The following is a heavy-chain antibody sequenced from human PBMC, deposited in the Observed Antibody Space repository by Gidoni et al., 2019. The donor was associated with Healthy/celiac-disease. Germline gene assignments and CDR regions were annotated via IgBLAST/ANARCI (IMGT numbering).Heavy chain of an antibody. CDR1: GVTLSSSA. V-gene: IGHV3-23*01. D-gene: IGHD3-9*01. CDR2: ISGSGGST. CDR3: AKDDYYDILTGYYSPHYFDY. J-gene: IGHJ4*02. Sequence: EVQLLESGGGLVQRGGSLRLSCAASGVTLSSSAMRWVRQAPGKGLELVSAISGSGGSTYYADSVKGRFTISRDNSKNTLYLQMNSLRAEDTAVYYCAKDDYYDILTGYYSPHYFDYWGQGTLVTVSS.